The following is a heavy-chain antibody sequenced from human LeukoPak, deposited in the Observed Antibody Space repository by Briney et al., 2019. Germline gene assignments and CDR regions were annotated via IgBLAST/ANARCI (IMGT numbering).Heavy chain of an antibody. CDR3: ARSSRRSDY. CDR1: GFTFSSYE. J-gene: IGHJ4*02. V-gene: IGHV3-48*03. CDR2: ISSGGSTI. D-gene: IGHD6-6*01. Sequence: GGSLRLSCAASGFTFSSYEMNWVRQAPGKGLEWVSYISSGGSTIYYADSVKGRFTISRDNAKNSLYLQMNSLRAEDTAVYYCARSSRRSDYWGQGTLVTVSS.